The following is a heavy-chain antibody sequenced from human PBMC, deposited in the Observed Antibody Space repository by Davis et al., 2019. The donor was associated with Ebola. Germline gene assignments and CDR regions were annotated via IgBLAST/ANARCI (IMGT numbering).Heavy chain of an antibody. CDR1: GFTVSSNY. V-gene: IGHV3-53*05. Sequence: GGSLRLSCAASGFTVSSNYMSWVRQAPGQGLEWVSVMYSGGSTYYADSVKGRFTISRDNSKNTLYLQMNSLRAEDTAVYYCAKVLGSGYGRGYYYYYYGMDVWGKGTTVTVSS. J-gene: IGHJ6*04. CDR3: AKVLGSGYGRGYYYYYYGMDV. CDR2: MYSGGST. D-gene: IGHD5-12*01.